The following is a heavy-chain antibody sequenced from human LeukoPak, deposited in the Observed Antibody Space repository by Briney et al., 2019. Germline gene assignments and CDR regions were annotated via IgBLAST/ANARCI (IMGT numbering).Heavy chain of an antibody. Sequence: PSETLSLTCTVSGGSISSYYWSWIRQPPGKRLEWIGYIYYSGSTNYNPSLKSRVTISVDTSKNQFSLKLSSVTAADTAVYYCARALTYGGGHFDYWGQGTLVTVSS. V-gene: IGHV4-59*01. J-gene: IGHJ4*02. D-gene: IGHD4-23*01. CDR2: IYYSGST. CDR1: GGSISSYY. CDR3: ARALTYGGGHFDY.